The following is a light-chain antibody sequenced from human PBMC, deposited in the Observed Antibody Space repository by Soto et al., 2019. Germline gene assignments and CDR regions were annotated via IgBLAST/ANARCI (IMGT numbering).Light chain of an antibody. J-gene: IGKJ1*01. V-gene: IGKV3-20*01. CDR1: QSVSRSY. CDR2: GAS. CDR3: QQYGSSPVT. Sequence: EIAFTQFPGTLSLSPGERDTLSCGASQSVSRSYLAWYQQKPGQAPRLLIYGASSRATGIPDRFSGSGSGTDFTLTISRLEPEDFAVYYCQQYGSSPVTFGQGTKVEIK.